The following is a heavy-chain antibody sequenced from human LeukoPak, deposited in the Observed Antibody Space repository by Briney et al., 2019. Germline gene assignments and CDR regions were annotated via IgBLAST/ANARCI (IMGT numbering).Heavy chain of an antibody. Sequence: ASVKVSCKASGYTFTGYYMHWVRQAPGQGLEWMGWIHPNSGGTNYAQKFQGRVTTTRDTSITTDYMELRSLRSDDTAVYYCARMANDYGDYGEGSWFDPWGQGTLVTVSS. CDR2: IHPNSGGT. V-gene: IGHV1-2*02. CDR3: ARMANDYGDYGEGSWFDP. D-gene: IGHD4-17*01. J-gene: IGHJ5*02. CDR1: GYTFTGYY.